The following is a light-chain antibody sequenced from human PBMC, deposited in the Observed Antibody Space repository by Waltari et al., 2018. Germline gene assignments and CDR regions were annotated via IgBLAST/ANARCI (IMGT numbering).Light chain of an antibody. CDR2: EVS. CDR3: CSYAGSSTFV. J-gene: IGLJ2*01. Sequence: QSALTQPASVSGSPGQPITISCTGTSSDVGRSNLFSWYQQHPGKAPNLMIYEVSKRPSGVSNRFSGSKSGNTASLTISGLQAEDEADYYCCSYAGSSTFVFGGGTKLTVL. V-gene: IGLV2-23*02. CDR1: SSDVGRSNL.